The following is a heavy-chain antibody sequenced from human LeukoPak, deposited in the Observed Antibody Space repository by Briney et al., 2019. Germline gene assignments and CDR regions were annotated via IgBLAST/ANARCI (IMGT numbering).Heavy chain of an antibody. CDR3: ARDTYCGGDCYSGIFDY. D-gene: IGHD2-21*02. Sequence: PGGSLRLSCAASGFTFSSYGMPWVRQAPGKGLEWVAVIWLDGSNKYYADSVKGRFTISRDNSKNTLYLQMNSLRAEDTAVYYCARDTYCGGDCYSGIFDYWGQGTLVTVSS. CDR1: GFTFSSYG. V-gene: IGHV3-33*01. J-gene: IGHJ4*02. CDR2: IWLDGSNK.